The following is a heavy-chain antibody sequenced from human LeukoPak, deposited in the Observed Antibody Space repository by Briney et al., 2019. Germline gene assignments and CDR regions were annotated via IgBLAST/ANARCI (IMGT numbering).Heavy chain of an antibody. Sequence: GGSLSLSCAPAGFTFSSYEMNWVRQAPGRGLQWVSYISGSVSTIYYADSVEGRFTISGDNAKKSLYLQMNSLRAEDTAVYYCAREGAGSMVRGLDDAFDIWGQGTMVTASS. CDR1: GFTFSSYE. V-gene: IGHV3-48*03. CDR2: ISGSVSTI. D-gene: IGHD3-10*01. J-gene: IGHJ3*02. CDR3: AREGAGSMVRGLDDAFDI.